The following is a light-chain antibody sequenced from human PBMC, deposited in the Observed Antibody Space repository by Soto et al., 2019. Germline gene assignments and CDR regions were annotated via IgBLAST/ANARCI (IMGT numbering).Light chain of an antibody. Sequence: QSALTQPASVSGSSGQSITIYSRGTSIDAGSSKYVSWYQQRPGTVPKLVLSGVGNWPSGVSNRLSGSKSGYTASLIMSGRQPEDEADYYCSSYSAYNILLFGGGIKVIVL. CDR1: SIDAGSSKY. V-gene: IGLV2-14*03. CDR2: GVG. J-gene: IGLJ2*01. CDR3: SSYSAYNILL.